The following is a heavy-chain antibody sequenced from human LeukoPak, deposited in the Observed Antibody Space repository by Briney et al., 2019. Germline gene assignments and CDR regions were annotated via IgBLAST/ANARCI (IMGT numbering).Heavy chain of an antibody. CDR3: ARSPIGSPFYYYYYMGV. D-gene: IGHD1-26*01. CDR2: IYYSGST. Sequence: SETLSLTCTVAGGSISSDYWSWIRQPPGKGLEWIGYIYYSGSTNYNPSLKSRVTISVDTSKNQFSLKLSSVTAADTAVYYCARSPIGSPFYYYYYMGVWGKGTTVTVSS. CDR1: GGSISSDY. V-gene: IGHV4-59*01. J-gene: IGHJ6*03.